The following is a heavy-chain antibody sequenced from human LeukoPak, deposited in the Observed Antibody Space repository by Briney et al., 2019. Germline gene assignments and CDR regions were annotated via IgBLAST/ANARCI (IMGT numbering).Heavy chain of an antibody. CDR2: IYYSGST. Sequence: SETLSLTCTVSGGSISSHYWSWIRQPPGKGLEWIGYIYYSGSTNYNPSLKSRVTISVDTSKNQFSLKLSSVSAADTAVYFCAGFDILACQDAFDIWGQGTMVTVSS. D-gene: IGHD3-9*01. CDR1: GGSISSHY. CDR3: AGFDILACQDAFDI. V-gene: IGHV4-59*11. J-gene: IGHJ3*02.